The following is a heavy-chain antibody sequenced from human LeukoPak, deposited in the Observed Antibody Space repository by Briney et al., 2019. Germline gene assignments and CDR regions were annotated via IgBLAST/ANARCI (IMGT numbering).Heavy chain of an antibody. CDR1: GFTFSSCA. CDR3: AKGGLRQQLVWARIYYFDY. V-gene: IGHV3-23*01. D-gene: IGHD6-13*01. CDR2: ISGSGGST. Sequence: PGGSLRLSCAASGFTFSSCAMSWVRQAPGKGLEWVSAISGSGGSTYYADSVKGRFTISRDNSKNTLYLQMNSLRAEDTAVYYCAKGGLRQQLVWARIYYFDYWGQGTLVTVSS. J-gene: IGHJ4*02.